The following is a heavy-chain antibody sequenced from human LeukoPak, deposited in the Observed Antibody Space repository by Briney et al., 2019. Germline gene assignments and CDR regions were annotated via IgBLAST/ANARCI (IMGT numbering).Heavy chain of an antibody. CDR1: GGSISSGGYY. J-gene: IGHJ4*02. CDR2: IYYSGST. V-gene: IGHV4-31*03. Sequence: SETLSLTCTVSGGSISSGGYYWSWIRQHPGKGLEWIGYIYYSGSTYYNPSLKSRVTISVDTSKNQFSLKLSSVTAADTAVYYCAKDSGFPGWYRSLGRYYFDYWGQGTLVTVSS. D-gene: IGHD6-19*01. CDR3: AKDSGFPGWYRSLGRYYFDY.